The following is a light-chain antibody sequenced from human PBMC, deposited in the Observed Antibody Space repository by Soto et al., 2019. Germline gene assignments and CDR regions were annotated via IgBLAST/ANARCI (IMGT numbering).Light chain of an antibody. CDR2: TAS. CDR1: QNIDTY. CDR3: QQSFNSPRT. V-gene: IGKV1-39*01. J-gene: IGKJ1*01. Sequence: DIQMTQSPSSLSASIGDRVTITCRASQNIDTYLSWYQQKPGKAPRFLIYTASSSQSGVSSRFSVSGAGTDFTLTIYSLQPEDFATYYCQQSFNSPRTFGQGTKVEIK.